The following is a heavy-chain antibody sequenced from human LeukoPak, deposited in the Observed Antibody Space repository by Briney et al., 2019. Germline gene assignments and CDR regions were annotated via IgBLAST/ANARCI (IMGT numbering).Heavy chain of an antibody. Sequence: SETLSLTCTVSGGSISSYYWSWIRPPPGKGLGWVGYIYYSGSTNYNPSLKSRVTISVDTSKNQFSLKLSSVTAADTAVYYCARGGLYYYDSSGFDYFDYWGQGTLVTVSS. CDR2: IYYSGST. J-gene: IGHJ4*02. D-gene: IGHD3-22*01. CDR3: ARGGLYYYDSSGFDYFDY. CDR1: GGSISSYY. V-gene: IGHV4-59*01.